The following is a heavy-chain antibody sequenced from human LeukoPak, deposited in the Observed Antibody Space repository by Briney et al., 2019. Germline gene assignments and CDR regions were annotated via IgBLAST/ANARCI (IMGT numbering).Heavy chain of an antibody. J-gene: IGHJ5*02. V-gene: IGHV3-11*01. CDR2: ISSSGNTI. D-gene: IGHD2-2*01. CDR3: ARGGYCNSTTCYFNDWFDP. CDR1: GFTFSDYY. Sequence: GGSLRLSCVASGFTFSDYYMSWIRQAPGKGLEWVSYISSSGNTIYYANSVKGRFTISRDNTKNSLYLQMNSPRAEDTAVYYCARGGYCNSTTCYFNDWFDPWGQGTLVTVSS.